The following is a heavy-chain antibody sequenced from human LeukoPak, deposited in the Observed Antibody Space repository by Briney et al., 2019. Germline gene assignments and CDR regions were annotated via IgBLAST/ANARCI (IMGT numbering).Heavy chain of an antibody. Sequence: GASVNVSCKASGGTFSSYAISWVRQAPGQGLEWMGGIIPIFGTANYAQKFQGRVTITADKSTSTAYMELSSLRSEDTAVYYCARDPIPHYYGSGSYYNYGMDVWGKGTTVTVSS. CDR3: ARDPIPHYYGSGSYYNYGMDV. CDR2: IIPIFGTA. D-gene: IGHD3-10*01. J-gene: IGHJ6*04. CDR1: GGTFSSYA. V-gene: IGHV1-69*06.